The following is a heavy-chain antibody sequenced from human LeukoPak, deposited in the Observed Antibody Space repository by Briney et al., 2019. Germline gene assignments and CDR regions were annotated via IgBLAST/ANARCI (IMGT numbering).Heavy chain of an antibody. Sequence: ASVTVSCKSSGYTFTNYYIHWVRQAPGQGLEWMAIINPSSGSTSYAQKFQGRVTMTRDTSTSTVYMELSSLRSEDTAMYYCAREYSNSQFDYWGQGTLVIVSS. CDR2: INPSSGST. V-gene: IGHV1-46*01. CDR3: AREYSNSQFDY. CDR1: GYTFTNYY. J-gene: IGHJ4*02. D-gene: IGHD6-13*01.